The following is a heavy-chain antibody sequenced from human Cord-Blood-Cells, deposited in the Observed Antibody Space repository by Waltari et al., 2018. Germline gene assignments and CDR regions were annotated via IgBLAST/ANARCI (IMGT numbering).Heavy chain of an antibody. Sequence: QVQLQQWGAGLLKPSETLSLTCAVYGGSFSGYYWSWIRQPPGKGLEWIGEINHSGRTNYHPSLKSRVTISVDTSKNQFSLKLSSVAAADTAVYYCARVGLGYWYFDLWGRGTLVTVSS. CDR2: INHSGRT. CDR1: GGSFSGYY. J-gene: IGHJ2*01. CDR3: ARVGLGYWYFDL. D-gene: IGHD3-9*01. V-gene: IGHV4-34*01.